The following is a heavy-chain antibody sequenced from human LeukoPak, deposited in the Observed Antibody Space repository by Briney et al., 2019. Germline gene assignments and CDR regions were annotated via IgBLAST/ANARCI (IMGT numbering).Heavy chain of an antibody. D-gene: IGHD3-3*01. Sequence: ASVKVSCKASGYTFTSYAMHWVRQAPGQRLEWMGWINAGNGNTKYSQKFQGRVTITRDTSASTAYMELSSLRSEDTAVYYCATVLIFGVVTPPYYFDYWGQGTLVTVSS. CDR1: GYTFTSYA. V-gene: IGHV1-3*01. J-gene: IGHJ4*02. CDR2: INAGNGNT. CDR3: ATVLIFGVVTPPYYFDY.